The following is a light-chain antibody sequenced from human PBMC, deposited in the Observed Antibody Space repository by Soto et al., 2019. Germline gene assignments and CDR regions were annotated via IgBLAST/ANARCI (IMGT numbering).Light chain of an antibody. CDR2: GAS. CDR1: QSVSSN. J-gene: IGKJ1*01. V-gene: IGKV3-15*01. Sequence: EIVMTHSPATLSVSPGERATLSCRASQSVSSNLAWYQQKGGQAPRLLIYGASTRATGIPARFSGSGSGTEFTLTISSLQSEDFAVYFCQQFNNWPQTFGQGTNVDIK. CDR3: QQFNNWPQT.